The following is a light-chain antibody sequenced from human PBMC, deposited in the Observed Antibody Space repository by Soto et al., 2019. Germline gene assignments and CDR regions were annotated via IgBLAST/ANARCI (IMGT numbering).Light chain of an antibody. V-gene: IGKV1-39*01. Sequence: DMEMTQSPSSLSASVGDRVTITCRASQSISNYLNWYQHKPGKVPKLLIYAASSLQSGVPTRFSGSGSGTDFTLTINSLQPEDFANYSCQQSYGTPLTFGGGTKIEIK. CDR3: QQSYGTPLT. CDR1: QSISNY. CDR2: AAS. J-gene: IGKJ4*01.